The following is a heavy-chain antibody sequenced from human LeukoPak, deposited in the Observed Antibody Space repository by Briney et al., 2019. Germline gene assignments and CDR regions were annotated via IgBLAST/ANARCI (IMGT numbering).Heavy chain of an antibody. CDR3: ARDRGYYDSSGYYDFDY. Sequence: GGSLRLSCAASGFTFSTYAMSWVRQAPGKGLEWVSSTSGSGGSTYYAVSVKGRFTISRDNAKNSLYLQMNSLRAEDTAVYYCARDRGYYDSSGYYDFDYWGQGTLVTVSS. D-gene: IGHD3-22*01. CDR2: TSGSGGST. J-gene: IGHJ4*02. CDR1: GFTFSTYA. V-gene: IGHV3-23*01.